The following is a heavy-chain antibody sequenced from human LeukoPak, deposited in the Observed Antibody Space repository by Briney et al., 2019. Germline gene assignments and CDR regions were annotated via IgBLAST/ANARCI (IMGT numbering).Heavy chain of an antibody. V-gene: IGHV3-21*01. CDR3: ASLIALNTHNLDY. J-gene: IGHJ4*02. D-gene: IGHD3-3*02. CDR2: ISSSSSYI. Sequence: GGSLRLSCAASGFTFSSYSMNCVRQAPGKGLEWVSSISSSSSYIYYADSVKGRFTISRDNAKNSLYLQMNSLRAEDTAVYYCASLIALNTHNLDYWGQGTLVTVSS. CDR1: GFTFSSYS.